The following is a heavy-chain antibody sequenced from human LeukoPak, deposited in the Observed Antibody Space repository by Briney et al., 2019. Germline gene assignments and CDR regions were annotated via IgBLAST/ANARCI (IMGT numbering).Heavy chain of an antibody. V-gene: IGHV3-49*04. D-gene: IGHD1-26*01. CDR2: IRSKAYGGTT. J-gene: IGHJ3*02. CDR1: GFTFGDYA. CDR3: TRGAGATGDDAFDI. Sequence: GGSLRLSCTASGFTFGDYAMSWVRQAPGKGLEWVGFIRSKAYGGTTEYAASVKGRFTISRDDSKNIAYLQMNSLKTEDTAVYYCTRGAGATGDDAFDIWGQGTMVTVSS.